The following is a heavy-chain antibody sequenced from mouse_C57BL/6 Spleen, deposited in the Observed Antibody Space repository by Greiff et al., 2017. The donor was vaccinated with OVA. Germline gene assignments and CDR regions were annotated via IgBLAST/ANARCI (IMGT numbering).Heavy chain of an antibody. D-gene: IGHD1-1*01. CDR1: GYTFTSYG. J-gene: IGHJ4*01. CDR2: IYPRSGNT. CDR3: ARRSYYGSPYAMDY. Sequence: QVQLQQSGAELARPGASVKLSCKASGYTFTSYGISWVKQRTGQGLEWIGEIYPRSGNTYYNEKFKGKATLTADKSSSTAYMELRSLTSEDSAVYFCARRSYYGSPYAMDYWGQGTSVTVSS. V-gene: IGHV1-81*01.